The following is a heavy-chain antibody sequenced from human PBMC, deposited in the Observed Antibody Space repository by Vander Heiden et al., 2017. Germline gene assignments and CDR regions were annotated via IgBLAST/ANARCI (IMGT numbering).Heavy chain of an antibody. Sequence: QVQLVESGGGVVQPGRSLRLSCAASGFTFSSYAMNWVRQAPGKGLEWVAVISYDGSNKYYADSVKGRFTISRDNSKNTLYLQMNSLRAEDTAVYYCARGDSQGYYYYYGMDVWGQGTTVTVSS. J-gene: IGHJ6*02. CDR1: GFTFSSYA. CDR3: ARGDSQGYYYYYGMDV. CDR2: ISYDGSNK. D-gene: IGHD2-15*01. V-gene: IGHV3-30-3*01.